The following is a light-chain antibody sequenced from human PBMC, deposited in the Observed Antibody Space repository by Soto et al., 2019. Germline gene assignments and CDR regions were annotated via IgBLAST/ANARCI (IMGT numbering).Light chain of an antibody. CDR2: GAS. V-gene: IGKV3-15*01. CDR3: QQYYDYPPLI. J-gene: IGKJ4*01. Sequence: EIVMTQSPATLSVSPGERATLSCRASRNINRKLAWYQQKPGQSPRLLISGASTRATGIPARFSGSGSGTEFTITLTILQSEDFGVYYCQQYYDYPPLIFGGGTKVEIK. CDR1: RNINRK.